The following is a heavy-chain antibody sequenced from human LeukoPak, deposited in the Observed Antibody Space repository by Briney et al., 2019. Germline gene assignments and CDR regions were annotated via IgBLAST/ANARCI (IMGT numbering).Heavy chain of an antibody. CDR3: ARDRSYCSSTSCYTPLRY. J-gene: IGHJ4*02. CDR1: GFTFSSYG. Sequence: GGSLRLSCAASGFTFSSYGMHWVRQAPGKGLEWVAFIRYDGSNKYYADSVKGRFTISRDNSKNTLYLQMNSLRAEDTAVYYCARDRSYCSSTSCYTPLRYWGQGTLVTVSS. D-gene: IGHD2-2*02. V-gene: IGHV3-30*02. CDR2: IRYDGSNK.